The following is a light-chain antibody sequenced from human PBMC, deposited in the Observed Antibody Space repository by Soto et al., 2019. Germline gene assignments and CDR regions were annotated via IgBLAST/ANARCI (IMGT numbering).Light chain of an antibody. Sequence: QSVLTQPRSVSGSPGQSVTISCTGTSSDVGGYNYVSWYQQHPGKAPKLMIYDVSKRPSGVPDRFSGSRSGNTASLTISGLQAEDEADYYCCSYAGIYTLFGTGTKVTVL. CDR2: DVS. CDR1: SSDVGGYNY. V-gene: IGLV2-11*01. CDR3: CSYAGIYTL. J-gene: IGLJ1*01.